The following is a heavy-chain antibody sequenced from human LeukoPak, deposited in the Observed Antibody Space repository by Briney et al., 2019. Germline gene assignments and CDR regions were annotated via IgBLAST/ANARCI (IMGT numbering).Heavy chain of an antibody. Sequence: SETLSLTCAVYGGSFSGYYWSWIRQPPGKGLEWIGEINHSGSTNYNPSLKSRVTISVDTSKNQFSLRRSSVTAADTAVYYCARGLFIRAPRVVPAAIWCFDLWGRGTLVTVSS. CDR2: INHSGST. D-gene: IGHD2-2*01. CDR3: ARGLFIRAPRVVPAAIWCFDL. CDR1: GGSFSGYY. V-gene: IGHV4-34*01. J-gene: IGHJ2*01.